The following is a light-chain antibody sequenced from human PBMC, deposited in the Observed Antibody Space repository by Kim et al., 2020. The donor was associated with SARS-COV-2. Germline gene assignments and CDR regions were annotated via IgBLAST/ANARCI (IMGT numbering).Light chain of an antibody. V-gene: IGLV3-21*03. CDR3: QVWDSNSDVVV. CDR1: NIGSKS. CDR2: DDS. J-gene: IGLJ2*01. Sequence: APGKTARIPCGGNNIGSKSVDWDQQKPGQAPVLVVYDDSDRPSGIPERFSGSNSGNTATLTISRVEAGDEADYYCQVWDSNSDVVVFGGGTQLTVL.